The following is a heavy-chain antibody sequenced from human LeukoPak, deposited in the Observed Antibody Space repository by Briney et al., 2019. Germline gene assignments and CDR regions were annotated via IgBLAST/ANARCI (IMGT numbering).Heavy chain of an antibody. CDR2: ISYDGSNK. V-gene: IGHV3-30*18. D-gene: IGHD2-2*01. J-gene: IGHJ4*02. Sequence: GGSLRLSCAASGFTFSSYGMHWVRQAPGKGLEWVAFISYDGSNKYYADSVKGRFTISRDNSKNTLYLQMNSLRAEDTAVYYCAKEYEVVPAAMLAPIDYWGQGTLVTVSS. CDR3: AKEYEVVPAAMLAPIDY. CDR1: GFTFSSYG.